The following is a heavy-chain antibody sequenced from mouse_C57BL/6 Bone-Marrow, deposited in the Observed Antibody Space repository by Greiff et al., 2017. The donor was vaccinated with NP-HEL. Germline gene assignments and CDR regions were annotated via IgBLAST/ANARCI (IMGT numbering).Heavy chain of an antibody. CDR3: AREGNWAYFDD. J-gene: IGHJ2*01. Sequence: QVQLQQPGAELVKPGASVKMSCKASGYTFTSYWITWVKQRPGQGLEWIGDIYPGSGRTNYIETFKSKATLTVDTSSSTAYMQLSSLTSEDSAVYYCAREGNWAYFDDWGQGTTLTVSS. D-gene: IGHD4-1*01. CDR1: GYTFTSYW. CDR2: IYPGSGRT. V-gene: IGHV1-55*01.